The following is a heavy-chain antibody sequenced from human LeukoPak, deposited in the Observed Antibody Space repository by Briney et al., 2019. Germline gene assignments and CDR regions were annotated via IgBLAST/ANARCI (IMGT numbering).Heavy chain of an antibody. Sequence: GGSLRLSCAASGFTFDDYGMHWVRQAPGKGLEWVAVISYDGSNKYYADSVKGRFTISRDNSKNSVYLQMNSLRAEDTAVYYCARLVCSTIPCYGKFYFDSWGQGTLVPVSS. CDR3: ARLVCSTIPCYGKFYFDS. V-gene: IGHV3-30*03. CDR1: GFTFDDYG. CDR2: ISYDGSNK. J-gene: IGHJ4*02. D-gene: IGHD2-2*01.